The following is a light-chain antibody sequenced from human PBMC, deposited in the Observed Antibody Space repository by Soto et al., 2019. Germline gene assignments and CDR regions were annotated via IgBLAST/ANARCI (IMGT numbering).Light chain of an antibody. CDR1: QRGSSE. CDR2: GVS. CDR3: QQRSKGPRT. J-gene: IGKJ4*01. Sequence: IEMTPSATTLSVAPGERATLSCRASQRGSSELAWYQQKPGQAPRLLIYGVSCRATGSPDWFSGSGSGRDFTPTTSSLEPEDFAVYYCQQRSKGPRTFGGGTKVDI. V-gene: IGKV3-11*02.